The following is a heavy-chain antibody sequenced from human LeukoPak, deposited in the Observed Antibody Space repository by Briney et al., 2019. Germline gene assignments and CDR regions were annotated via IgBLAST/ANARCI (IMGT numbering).Heavy chain of an antibody. CDR2: IWSDGRNG. D-gene: IGHD3-3*01. Sequence: GGSLRLSCAASGFTVSSNYMSWVRQAPGKGLEWVAFIWSDGRNGYYADSVKGRFTISRDNSKNTLYLQMNSLRAEDTAVYYCATDGAHYDIDYWGQGTLVTVSS. J-gene: IGHJ4*02. CDR3: ATDGAHYDIDY. V-gene: IGHV3-33*08. CDR1: GFTVSSNY.